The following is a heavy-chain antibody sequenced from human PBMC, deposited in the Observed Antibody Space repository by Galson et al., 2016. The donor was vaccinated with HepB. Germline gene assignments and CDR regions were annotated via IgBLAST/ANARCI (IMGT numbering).Heavy chain of an antibody. CDR3: ARHIGVPGTIGFDF. Sequence: SETLSLTCAVSGGSISSENWWSWVRQPPGKGLEWIGEIYRSGTSNSHPSLKSRVTISLDKSNNQFSLRLSSVTAADTALYYCARHIGVPGTIGFDFWGQGILVTVSS. V-gene: IGHV4-4*02. D-gene: IGHD6-19*01. CDR1: GGSISSENW. CDR2: IYRSGTS. J-gene: IGHJ4*02.